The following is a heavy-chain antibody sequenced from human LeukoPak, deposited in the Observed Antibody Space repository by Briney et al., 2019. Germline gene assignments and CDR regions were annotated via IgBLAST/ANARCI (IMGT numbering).Heavy chain of an antibody. CDR1: GGSISGYY. V-gene: IGHV4-59*01. D-gene: IGHD6-19*01. J-gene: IGHJ4*02. CDR3: ARDRRYSSGWYGIDY. CDR2: IYYSGST. Sequence: SETLSLTCTVSGGSISGYYWSCIRQPPGKGLEWIGYIYYSGSTNYNPSLKSRVTISVDTSKNQFSLKLNSVTAADTAVYYCARDRRYSSGWYGIDYWGQGTLVTVSS.